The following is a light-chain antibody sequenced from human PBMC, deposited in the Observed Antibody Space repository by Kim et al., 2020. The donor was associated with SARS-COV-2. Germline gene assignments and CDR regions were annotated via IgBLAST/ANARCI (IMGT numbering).Light chain of an antibody. CDR3: SSYTSSSTLYV. CDR2: DVS. CDR1: SSDVGGYNY. V-gene: IGLV2-14*01. J-gene: IGLJ1*01. Sequence: QSALTQPPSVSGSPGQSITISCTGTSSDVGGYNYVSWYQQHPGKAPKLMIYDVSKRPSGVPHRFSGSKSGNTASLTISGLQAEDEADYYCSSYTSSSTLYVFGTGTKVTVL.